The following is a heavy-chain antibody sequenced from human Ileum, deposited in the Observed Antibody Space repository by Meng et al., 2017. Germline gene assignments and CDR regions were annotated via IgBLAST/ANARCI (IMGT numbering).Heavy chain of an antibody. CDR3: ARDEGSTDSFDI. CDR1: GYTFTGYY. V-gene: IGHV1-2*06. CDR2: INPHSGGT. Sequence: QVQLVQSGAEVKKPGASVKASCKASGYTFTGYYMHWVRQTPGQGLEWMGRINPHSGGTNYAQKFQGRVTLTRDTSISTAYMELSRLRSDDTALYYCARDEGSTDSFDIWGQGTLVTVSS. J-gene: IGHJ3*02. D-gene: IGHD2-2*01.